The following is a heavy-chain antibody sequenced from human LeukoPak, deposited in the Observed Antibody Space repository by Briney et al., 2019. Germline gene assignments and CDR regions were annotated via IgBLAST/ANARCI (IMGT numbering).Heavy chain of an antibody. CDR3: ARGSSGVTISSYGMDV. CDR2: TKNKANSYTT. Sequence: PGGSLRLSCAASGFTFSDHYMDWVRQAPGKGLEWVGRTKNKANSYTTQYAASVKGRFTISRDDLKNSLYLQMNSLKTEDTAVYYCARGSSGVTISSYGMDVWGKGTTVTVSS. CDR1: GFTFSDHY. V-gene: IGHV3-72*01. D-gene: IGHD3-9*01. J-gene: IGHJ6*04.